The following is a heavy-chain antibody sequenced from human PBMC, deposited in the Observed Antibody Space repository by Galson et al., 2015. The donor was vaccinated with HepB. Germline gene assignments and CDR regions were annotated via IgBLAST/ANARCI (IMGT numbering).Heavy chain of an antibody. D-gene: IGHD2-21*02. J-gene: IGHJ3*02. V-gene: IGHV4-61*08. CDR2: IYYSGST. CDR3: ARDACGGACYPVAFDI. CDR1: GGSVRSGGYY. Sequence: LSLTCTVSGGSVRSGGYYWSWIRQPPGKGLEWIGYIYYSGSTSYNPSLKSRVTISVDASKNQFSLRLNSVTAADTAVYYCARDACGGACYPVAFDIWGQGTMVTVSS.